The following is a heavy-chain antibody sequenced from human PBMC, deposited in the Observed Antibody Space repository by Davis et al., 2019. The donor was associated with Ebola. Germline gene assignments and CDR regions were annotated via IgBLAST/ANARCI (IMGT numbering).Heavy chain of an antibody. D-gene: IGHD3-9*01. CDR2: IYPADSDT. CDR1: GYSFTNYW. J-gene: IGHJ6*03. V-gene: IGHV5-51*01. CDR3: ARSLSRYYHMDV. Sequence: GESLKISCKGSGYSFTNYWIGWVRQMPGKGLEWMGIIYPADSDTRSNPSFQGQVTISADKSISTAYLQWSSLKASDTAIYYCARSLSRYYHMDVWGKGTTVTVSS.